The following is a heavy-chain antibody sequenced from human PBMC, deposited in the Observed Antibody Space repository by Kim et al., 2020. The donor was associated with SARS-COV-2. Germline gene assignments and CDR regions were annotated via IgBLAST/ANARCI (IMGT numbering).Heavy chain of an antibody. J-gene: IGHJ4*02. CDR3: AKGSWFGELFPSPDY. V-gene: IGHV3-23*03. CDR1: GFTFSSYA. D-gene: IGHD3-10*01. CDR2: IYSGGSST. Sequence: GGSLRLSCAASGFTFSSYAMSWVRQAPGKGLEWVSVIYSGGSSTYYADSVKGRFTISRDNSKNTLYLQMNSLRAEDTAVYYCAKGSWFGELFPSPDYWGQGTLVTVSS.